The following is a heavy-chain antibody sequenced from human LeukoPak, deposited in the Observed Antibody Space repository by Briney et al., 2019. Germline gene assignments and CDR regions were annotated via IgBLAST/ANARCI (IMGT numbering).Heavy chain of an antibody. Sequence: SETLSLTCTVSGGYIGSYYWSRIRQPAGKGLEWIGRIYMSENTDYNPSLKSRVTMSVDMSTSQVSLRLTSVTAADTAVYYCAREGDYGDYSKSFYYMDVWGKGTTVTVSS. J-gene: IGHJ6*03. D-gene: IGHD4-17*01. CDR1: GGYIGSYY. V-gene: IGHV4-4*07. CDR2: IYMSENT. CDR3: AREGDYGDYSKSFYYMDV.